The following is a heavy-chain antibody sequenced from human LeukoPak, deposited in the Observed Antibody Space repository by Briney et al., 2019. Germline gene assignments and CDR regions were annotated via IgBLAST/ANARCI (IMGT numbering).Heavy chain of an antibody. CDR2: IYYSGST. D-gene: IGHD3-10*01. CDR1: GGSISSGDYY. CDR3: ASGTHGSGSFDY. Sequence: SQTLSLTCTVSGGSISSGDYYWSWIRQPPGKGLEWIGYIYYSGSTYYNPSLKSRVTISVDTSKNQFSLKLSSVTAADTAVYYCASGTHGSGSFDYWGQGTLVTVSS. J-gene: IGHJ4*02. V-gene: IGHV4-30-4*01.